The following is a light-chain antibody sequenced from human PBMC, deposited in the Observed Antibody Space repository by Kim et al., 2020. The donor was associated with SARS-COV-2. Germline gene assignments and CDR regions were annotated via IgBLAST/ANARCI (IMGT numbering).Light chain of an antibody. CDR2: GKN. CDR1: RLRSYY. CDR3: NSRDSSGNHVV. V-gene: IGLV3-19*01. Sequence: ALTQTVRITCQGDRLRSYYASWYQQKPEQAPILVIYGKNNRPSGIPDRFSGSSSGNTASLTITGAQAEDEADYYCNSRDSSGNHVVFGGGTQLTVL. J-gene: IGLJ2*01.